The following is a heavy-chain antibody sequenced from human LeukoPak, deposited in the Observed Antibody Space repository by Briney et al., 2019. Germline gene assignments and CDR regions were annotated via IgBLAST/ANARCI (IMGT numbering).Heavy chain of an antibody. CDR2: ISGRDGST. Sequence: GGSPRLSCAASGFTFSSYAMTWVRQAAAKGLAWVSAISGRDGSTYYTDSVKGRFTISRNNSKKTLYLQMNSLRAEDTAVYYCAKVLFGELSYFDYWGQGTLVTVSS. D-gene: IGHD3-10*02. CDR1: GFTFSSYA. J-gene: IGHJ4*02. CDR3: AKVLFGELSYFDY. V-gene: IGHV3-23*01.